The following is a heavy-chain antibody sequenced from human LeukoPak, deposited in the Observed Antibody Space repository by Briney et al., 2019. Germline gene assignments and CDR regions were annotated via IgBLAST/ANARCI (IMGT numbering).Heavy chain of an antibody. D-gene: IGHD3-10*01. CDR3: AKEELYYYGSGTYYTLAPFDY. CDR1: GFTFHSYA. V-gene: IGHV3-23*01. CDR2: ISNSGATT. Sequence: GGSLRLSCAGYGFTFHSYAMSWVRQAPGKGLEWVSVISNSGATTDYADSVKGRFTISRDNSKNTLSLQMNSLRAEDTAVYYCAKEELYYYGSGTYYTLAPFDYWGQGTLVTVSS. J-gene: IGHJ4*02.